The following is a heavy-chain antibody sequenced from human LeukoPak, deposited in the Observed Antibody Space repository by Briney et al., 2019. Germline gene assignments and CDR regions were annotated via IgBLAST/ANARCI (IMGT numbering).Heavy chain of an antibody. J-gene: IGHJ6*03. CDR2: ISGSGGST. CDR1: GFTFSSYA. Sequence: GGSLRLSCAASGFTFSSYAMSWVRQAPGKGLEWVSAISGSGGSTYYADSVKGRFTISRDNSKNTLYLQMNSLRAEDTAVYYCAKAQGSYYYGSATHPGYMDVWGKGTTVTVSS. CDR3: AKAQGSYYYGSATHPGYMDV. V-gene: IGHV3-23*01. D-gene: IGHD3-10*01.